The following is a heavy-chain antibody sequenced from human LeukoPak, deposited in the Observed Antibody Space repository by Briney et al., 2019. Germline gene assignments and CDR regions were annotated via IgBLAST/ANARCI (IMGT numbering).Heavy chain of an antibody. Sequence: PGRSLRLSCVASGFTFSSYGMHWVRQAPGKGLVWVSRINSDGSDTSYADSVKGRFTISRDNAKNTLYLQMNSLGAGDTAVYYCTRGDFYVGAQDYWGQGTLVAVSS. J-gene: IGHJ4*02. CDR2: INSDGSDT. CDR3: TRGDFYVGAQDY. D-gene: IGHD1-26*01. V-gene: IGHV3-74*01. CDR1: GFTFSSYG.